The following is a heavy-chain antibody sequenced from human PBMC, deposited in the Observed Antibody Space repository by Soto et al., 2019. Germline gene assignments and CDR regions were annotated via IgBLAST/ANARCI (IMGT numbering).Heavy chain of an antibody. CDR1: AFTVSDYD. D-gene: IGHD3-16*02. Sequence: LSLSCASSAFTVSDYDMSWIRRAPGKGLEWVSYISSSGSTIYYADSVKGRFTISRDNAKNSLYLQMNSLRAEDTAVYYCARAYDYVWGSYRYYYYYGMDVWGQGTTVTVSS. J-gene: IGHJ6*02. CDR2: ISSSGSTI. V-gene: IGHV3-11*01. CDR3: ARAYDYVWGSYRYYYYYGMDV.